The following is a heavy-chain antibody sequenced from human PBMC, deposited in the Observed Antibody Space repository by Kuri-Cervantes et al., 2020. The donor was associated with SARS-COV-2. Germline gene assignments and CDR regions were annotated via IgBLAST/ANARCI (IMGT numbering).Heavy chain of an antibody. CDR1: GLTFRSYS. D-gene: IGHD6-19*01. Sequence: GESLKISCAASGLTFRSYSMNWVRQSPGKGLEWVSYISSSGSTIYYADSVKGRFTISRDNAKNSLYLLMNTLRAEDTAVYYCATTGYSSGWYNFDYWGQGTLVTVSS. J-gene: IGHJ4*02. CDR2: ISSSGSTI. V-gene: IGHV3-48*04. CDR3: ATTGYSSGWYNFDY.